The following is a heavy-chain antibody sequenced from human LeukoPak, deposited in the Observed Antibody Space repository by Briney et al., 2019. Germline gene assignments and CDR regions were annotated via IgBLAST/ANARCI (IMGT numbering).Heavy chain of an antibody. J-gene: IGHJ4*02. CDR2: INPNSGGT. D-gene: IGHD6-19*01. CDR1: GYTFTGYY. CDR3: ARDHRGGWSLCYFDY. Sequence: ASVTVSCKASGYTFTGYYMHWVRQATGQGLEWMGWINPNSGGTNYAQKFQGRVTMTRDTSTSTAYMELSRLRSDDTAVYYCARDHRGGWSLCYFDYWGQGTLVTVSS. V-gene: IGHV1-2*02.